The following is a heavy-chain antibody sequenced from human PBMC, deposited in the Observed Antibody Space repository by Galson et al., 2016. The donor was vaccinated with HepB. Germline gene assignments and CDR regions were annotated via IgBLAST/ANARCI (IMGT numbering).Heavy chain of an antibody. CDR3: ASHRPYRRSSFKYYYYGMDV. CDR1: GYTFTSYG. Sequence: SVKVSCKASGYTFTSYGISWVRQAPGQGLEWMGWISAHNGDTDYAQKLQGRVTMTTDTSTRTAHMELRSLRSDDTAVYYCASHRPYRRSSFKYYYYGMDVWGQGTTVTVSS. J-gene: IGHJ6*02. CDR2: ISAHNGDT. D-gene: IGHD6-13*01. V-gene: IGHV1-18*01.